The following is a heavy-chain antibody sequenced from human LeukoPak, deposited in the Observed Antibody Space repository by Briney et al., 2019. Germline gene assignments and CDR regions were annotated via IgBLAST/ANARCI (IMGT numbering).Heavy chain of an antibody. D-gene: IGHD2-2*02. CDR3: ARAADHCSSTSCYISRLYYYYMDV. V-gene: IGHV1-18*01. Sequence: ASVKVSCKASGYTFTSYGISWVRQARGQGLEWMGWISAYNDNTNYAQKLQGRVTMTTDTYTSTAYMELRSLRSDDTAVYYCARAADHCSSTSCYISRLYYYYMDVWGKGTTVTVSS. CDR2: ISAYNDNT. CDR1: GYTFTSYG. J-gene: IGHJ6*03.